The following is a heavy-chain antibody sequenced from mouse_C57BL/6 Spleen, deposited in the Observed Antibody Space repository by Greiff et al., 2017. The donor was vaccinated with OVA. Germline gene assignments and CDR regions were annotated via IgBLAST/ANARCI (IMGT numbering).Heavy chain of an antibody. Sequence: VQLQQPGAELVKPGASVKLSCKASGYTFTSYWMHWVKQRPGRGLEWIGRIDPNSGGTKYYEKFKSKATLTVDKPSSTAYMQLSSLTSEDSAVYYCAIPDYDVYYYAMDYWGQGTSVTVSS. CDR2: IDPNSGGT. CDR1: GYTFTSYW. V-gene: IGHV1-72*01. J-gene: IGHJ4*01. D-gene: IGHD2-4*01. CDR3: AIPDYDVYYYAMDY.